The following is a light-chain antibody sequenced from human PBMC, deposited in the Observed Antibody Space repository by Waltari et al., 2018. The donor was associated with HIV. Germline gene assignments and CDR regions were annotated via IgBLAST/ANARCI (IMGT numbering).Light chain of an antibody. V-gene: IGKV1-39*01. CDR1: QSISSY. CDR2: AAS. Sequence: DIQMTQSPSSLSASVGDRVTITCRASQSISSYLNWYQQKPGKAPKLLIYAASSLQSGVPSRFSSSGSGTDFTLTINSLQPEDFATYYCQQSYSTPYTFGQGTKLEI. CDR3: QQSYSTPYT. J-gene: IGKJ2*01.